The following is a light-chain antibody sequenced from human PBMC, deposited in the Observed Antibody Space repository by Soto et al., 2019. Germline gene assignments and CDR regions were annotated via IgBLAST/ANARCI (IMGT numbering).Light chain of an antibody. CDR1: RYIRSD. J-gene: IGKJ1*01. CDR2: TAS. V-gene: IGKV1-6*02. CDR3: LQDYNYPWT. Sequence: IQMTQSPSSLSASVGDRVTITCRASRYIRSDLSWYQQRPGQAPKVLIYTASSLQSGVPSRFSGSGYGTDFTLTISSLQPEEFTTYYCLQDYNYPWTFGQGTKVDIK.